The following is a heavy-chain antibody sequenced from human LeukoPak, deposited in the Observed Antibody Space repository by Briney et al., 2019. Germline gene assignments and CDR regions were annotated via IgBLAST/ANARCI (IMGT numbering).Heavy chain of an antibody. CDR2: MNPNSGNT. CDR1: GYTFTSYD. J-gene: IGHJ6*03. D-gene: IGHD6-19*01. CDR3: ARDSVAPNYYYMDV. Sequence: ASVKVSCKASGYTFTSYDINWVRQATGQGLEWMGWMNPNSGNTGYAQKFQGRVTITRNTSISTAYMELSSLRSEDTAVYYCARDSVAPNYYYMDVWGKGTTVTVSS. V-gene: IGHV1-8*03.